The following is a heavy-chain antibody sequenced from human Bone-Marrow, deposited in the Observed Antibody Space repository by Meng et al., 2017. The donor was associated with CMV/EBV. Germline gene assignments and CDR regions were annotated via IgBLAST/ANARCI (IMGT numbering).Heavy chain of an antibody. V-gene: IGHV3-9*01. Sequence: SLKISCAASGFTFDDYAMHWVRQAPGKGLEWVSGISWNSGSIGYADSVKGRFTISRDNAKNSLYLQMNSLRAEDTALYYCAKEACSSTSCPYYYYDMDVWGQGTTVTVSS. D-gene: IGHD2-2*01. CDR1: GFTFDDYA. J-gene: IGHJ6*02. CDR2: ISWNSGSI. CDR3: AKEACSSTSCPYYYYDMDV.